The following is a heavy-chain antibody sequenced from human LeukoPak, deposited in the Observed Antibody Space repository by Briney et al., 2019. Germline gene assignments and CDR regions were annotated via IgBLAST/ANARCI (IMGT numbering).Heavy chain of an antibody. Sequence: GGSLRLSCAASGFAFSSSSMNWVRQAPGKGLEWISYISSDSNIIYYADSVKGRFTISRDNAKNALYLQMNSLRAEDTAIYYCVRDRGTYRPIDYWGQGTLVTVSS. CDR2: ISSDSNII. J-gene: IGHJ4*02. CDR3: VRDRGTYRPIDY. D-gene: IGHD1-26*01. CDR1: GFAFSSSS. V-gene: IGHV3-48*04.